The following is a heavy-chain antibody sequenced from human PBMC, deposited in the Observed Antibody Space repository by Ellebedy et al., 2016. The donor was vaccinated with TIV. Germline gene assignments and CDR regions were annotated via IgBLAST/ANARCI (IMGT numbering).Heavy chain of an antibody. CDR3: ARGENYYYDSSGYYYSY. D-gene: IGHD3-22*01. J-gene: IGHJ4*02. CDR1: GYTFTSYF. CDR2: INPTSGSS. V-gene: IGHV1-46*01. Sequence: ASVKVSCKASGYTFTSYFLYWVRQAPGKGLEWMGIINPTSGSSNYAQKFQGRVTMTRDTSTSTVYMDLSSLRSEDTAVYYCARGENYYYDSSGYYYSYWGQGTLVTVSS.